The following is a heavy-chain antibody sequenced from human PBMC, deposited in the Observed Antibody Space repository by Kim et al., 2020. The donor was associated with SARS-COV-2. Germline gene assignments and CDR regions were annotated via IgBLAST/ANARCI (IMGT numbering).Heavy chain of an antibody. D-gene: IGHD4-4*01. CDR3: ARYLNDDYSNTYGMDV. V-gene: IGHV1-2*02. J-gene: IGHJ6*02. CDR1: GYTFTGYY. Sequence: ASVKVSCKASGYTFTGYYMHWVRQAPGQGLEWMGWINPNSGGTNYAQKFQGRVTMTRDTSISTAYMELSRLRSDDTAVYYCARYLNDDYSNTYGMDVWGQGTTVTVSS. CDR2: INPNSGGT.